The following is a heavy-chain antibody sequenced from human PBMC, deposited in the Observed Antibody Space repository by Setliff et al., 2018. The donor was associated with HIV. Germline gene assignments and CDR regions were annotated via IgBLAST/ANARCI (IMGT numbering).Heavy chain of an antibody. J-gene: IGHJ3*02. V-gene: IGHV4-59*08. CDR3: ARPMVPSRDDAFDI. D-gene: IGHD3-10*01. CDR1: GGSISSYY. Sequence: PSETLSLTCTVSGGSISSYYWSWIRQPPGKGLEWIGYIYYSGSTNYNPSLKSRVTISVDTSKNQFSLKLSSVTAADTAVYYCARPMVPSRDDAFDIWGQGTMVTVSS. CDR2: IYYSGST.